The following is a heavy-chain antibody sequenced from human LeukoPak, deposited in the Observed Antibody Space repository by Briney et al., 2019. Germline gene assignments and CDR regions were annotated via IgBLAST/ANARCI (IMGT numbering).Heavy chain of an antibody. CDR1: GFTVRSNY. V-gene: IGHV3-53*01. Sequence: GGSLRLSCAASGFTVRSNYMSWVRQAPGKGLEWVSIIYNDGGTYYADSVKGRFTISRDNSKNTLYLQMNSLRAEDTAVYYCAKDLRSYSYYFDYWGQGTLVTVSS. CDR3: AKDLRSYSYYFDY. D-gene: IGHD1-26*01. J-gene: IGHJ4*02. CDR2: IYNDGGT.